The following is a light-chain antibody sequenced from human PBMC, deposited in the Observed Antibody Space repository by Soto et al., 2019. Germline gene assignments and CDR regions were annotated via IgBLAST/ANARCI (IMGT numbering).Light chain of an antibody. Sequence: EIVMTQSPATLSVSPGERATVSCRASQSVSSNLAWYQQKPGKAPRLLIYRASTRATGIPARFSGSGSETDFTLTISRLQPEDSAAYYCQQHDSSRLTFGGGTKVDIK. CDR2: RAS. V-gene: IGKV3-15*01. CDR1: QSVSSN. CDR3: QQHDSSRLT. J-gene: IGKJ4*01.